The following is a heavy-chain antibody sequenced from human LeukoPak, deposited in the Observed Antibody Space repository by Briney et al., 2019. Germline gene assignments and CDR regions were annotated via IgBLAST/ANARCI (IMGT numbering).Heavy chain of an antibody. CDR2: ISAYNGNT. CDR3: ARGGITGTVAFDY. CDR1: GYTFTSYG. D-gene: IGHD1-7*01. Sequence: ASVKVSCKASGYTFTSYGISWVRQAPGQGLEWMGWISAYNGNTNYAQKFQGRVTMTRDTSISTAYMELSRLRSDDTAVYYCARGGITGTVAFDYWGQGTLVTVSS. V-gene: IGHV1-18*01. J-gene: IGHJ4*02.